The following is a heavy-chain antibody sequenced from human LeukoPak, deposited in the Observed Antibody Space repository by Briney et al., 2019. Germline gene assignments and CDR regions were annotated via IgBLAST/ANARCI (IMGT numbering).Heavy chain of an antibody. V-gene: IGHV1-46*01. CDR3: ASIVYCAGRYPHMDV. Sequence: ASVKVSCKASGYTFTSYYMHWVRQAPGQGLEWMGIINPSGGSTSYAQRFQGRVTMTRDTSTSTVYMELSSLRSEDTAVYYCASIVYCAGRYPHMDVWGKGNPVTLSS. J-gene: IGHJ6*03. D-gene: IGHD3-10*01. CDR1: GYTFTSYY. CDR2: INPSGGST.